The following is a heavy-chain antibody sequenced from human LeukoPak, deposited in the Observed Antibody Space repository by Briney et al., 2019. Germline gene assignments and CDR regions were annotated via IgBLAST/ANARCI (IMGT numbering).Heavy chain of an antibody. V-gene: IGHV7-4-1*02. CDR3: ARDPGTGKAAAGTSSAPRDAFDI. D-gene: IGHD6-13*01. CDR1: GYTFTSYA. CDR2: INTNTGNP. Sequence: GASVKVSCKASGYTFTSYAMNWVRQAPGQGLEWMGWINTNTGNPTYAQGFTGRFVFSLDTSVSTAYLQISSLKAEDTAVYYCARDPGTGKAAAGTSSAPRDAFDIWGQGTMVTVSS. J-gene: IGHJ3*02.